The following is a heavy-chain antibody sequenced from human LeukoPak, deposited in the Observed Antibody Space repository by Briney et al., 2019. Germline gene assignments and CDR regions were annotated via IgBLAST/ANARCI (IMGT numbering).Heavy chain of an antibody. CDR1: GFTFSSYS. Sequence: PGGSLRLSCAASGFTFSSYSMNWVRQAPGKGLEWVSYISSSSSTIYYADSVKGRFTISRDNAKNSLYLQMNSLRAEDTAVYYCARDIVVVPAAILEYGMDVWGQGTTVTVSS. V-gene: IGHV3-48*04. D-gene: IGHD2-2*01. CDR2: ISSSSSTI. CDR3: ARDIVVVPAAILEYGMDV. J-gene: IGHJ6*02.